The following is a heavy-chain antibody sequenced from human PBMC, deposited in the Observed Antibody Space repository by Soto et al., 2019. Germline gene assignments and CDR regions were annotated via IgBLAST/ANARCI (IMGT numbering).Heavy chain of an antibody. CDR1: GGSISSGGYS. CDR2: IYHSGST. Sequence: QLQLQESGSGLVKPSQTLSLTCAVSGGSISSGGYSWSWIRQPPGKGLEWNGYIYHSGSTYYNPSLKSRVTISVDRSKNQFSLKLSSVTAADTAVYYCARGAAAYGDTLYSDYWGQGTLVTVSS. D-gene: IGHD4-17*01. V-gene: IGHV4-30-2*01. J-gene: IGHJ4*02. CDR3: ARGAAAYGDTLYSDY.